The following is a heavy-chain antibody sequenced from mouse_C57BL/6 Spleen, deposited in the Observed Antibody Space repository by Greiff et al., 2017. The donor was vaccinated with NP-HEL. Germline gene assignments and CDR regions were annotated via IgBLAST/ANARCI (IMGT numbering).Heavy chain of an antibody. CDR3: ALHYYGSPASFAY. J-gene: IGHJ3*01. D-gene: IGHD1-1*01. CDR2: ILPGSGST. V-gene: IGHV1-9*01. CDR1: GYTFTGYW. Sequence: QVQLQQSGAELMKPGASVKLSCKATGYTFTGYWIEWVKQRPGHGLEWIGEILPGSGSTNYNEKFKGKATFTADTSSNTAYMQLSSQTTEDSAIYYCALHYYGSPASFAYWGQGTLVTVSA.